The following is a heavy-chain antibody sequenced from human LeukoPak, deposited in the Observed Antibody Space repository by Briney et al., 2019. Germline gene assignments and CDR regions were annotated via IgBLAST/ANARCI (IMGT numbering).Heavy chain of an antibody. CDR2: ISGSGGST. CDR1: GFTFSSYG. CDR3: ASMPNLDIIY. Sequence: PGGSLRLSCAASGFTFSSYGMSWVRQAPGKGLEWVSAISGSGGSTYYADSVKGRFTISRDNSKNTLYLQMNSLRAEDTAVYYCASMPNLDIIYWGQGTLVTVSS. V-gene: IGHV3-23*01. J-gene: IGHJ4*02. D-gene: IGHD5-12*01.